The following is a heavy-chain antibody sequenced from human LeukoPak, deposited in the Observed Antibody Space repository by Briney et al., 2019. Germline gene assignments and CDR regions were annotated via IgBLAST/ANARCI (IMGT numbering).Heavy chain of an antibody. CDR3: ARVWYDSGNHLYFYYGLDV. CDR1: GYTFTTYG. D-gene: IGHD3-22*01. CDR2: VSAYSGDT. V-gene: IGHV1-18*01. Sequence: ASVKVSCTASGYTFTTYGITWVRQAPGQGLEWMGWVSAYSGDTDYAQSLQGRVTMTTDTSTSTAYMELTTLRSGDTAVYYCARVWYDSGNHLYFYYGLDVWGQGTTVTVSS. J-gene: IGHJ6*02.